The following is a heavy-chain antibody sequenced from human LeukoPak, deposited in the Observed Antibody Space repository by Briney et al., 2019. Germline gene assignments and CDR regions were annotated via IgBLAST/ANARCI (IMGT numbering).Heavy chain of an antibody. CDR2: ISPTGSTT. D-gene: IGHD6-6*01. J-gene: IGHJ4*02. CDR1: GFSFSGHW. V-gene: IGHV3-74*01. CDR3: ARGPNSNWSGLDF. Sequence: GGSLRLSCTASGFSFSGHWMHWARHLPGKGLVWVSRISPTGSTTSYADSVKGRFTVSRDNAKNTLFLQVNNLRAEDTAVYYCARGPNSNWSGLDFWGQGTLLTVSS.